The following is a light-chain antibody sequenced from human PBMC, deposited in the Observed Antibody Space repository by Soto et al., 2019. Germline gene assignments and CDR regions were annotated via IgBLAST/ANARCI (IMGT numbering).Light chain of an antibody. J-gene: IGKJ2*01. CDR2: WAS. Sequence: DIVMTQSPDSLAVSLGERATINCKSSQSVLYSSNNKNYLAWYRQKPGQPPKLIIYWASIRESGVPDRISGSGSGTVFTLTISSLQAEDVAVYYCHQYYSTPPYTFGQGTKLEIK. CDR1: QSVLYSSNNKNY. V-gene: IGKV4-1*01. CDR3: HQYYSTPPYT.